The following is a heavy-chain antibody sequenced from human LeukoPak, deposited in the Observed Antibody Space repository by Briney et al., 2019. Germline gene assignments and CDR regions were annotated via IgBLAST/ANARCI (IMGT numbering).Heavy chain of an antibody. CDR1: GFTFSSYS. CDR3: ARPAYTAAYDL. V-gene: IGHV3-48*04. Sequence: GGSLRLSCAASGFTFSSYSMNWVRQAPGKGLEWISYISSRSSTEKYADSVKGRFTISRDNAKNSLYLQMNSLRPEDTAVYYCARPAYTAAYDLWGQGTMVTVSS. J-gene: IGHJ3*01. D-gene: IGHD3-16*01. CDR2: ISSRSSTE.